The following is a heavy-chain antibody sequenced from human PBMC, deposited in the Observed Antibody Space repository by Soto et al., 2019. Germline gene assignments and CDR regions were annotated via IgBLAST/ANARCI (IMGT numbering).Heavy chain of an antibody. J-gene: IGHJ4*02. Sequence: QVQLLESGGGVVQPGGSLRLSCVESGLTFSGLGMKFSSYGMEWVRQAPGKGLECVALIGETGSKEDYADSVKGRLTISTDNSKNTVYLQMCSLRVEDTGVYYCASSRMPYSDYEPSRDWGPGTLVTVSS. CDR2: IGETGSKE. CDR3: ASSRMPYSDYEPSRD. CDR1: GLTFSGLGMKFSSYG. D-gene: IGHD5-12*01. V-gene: IGHV3-33*03.